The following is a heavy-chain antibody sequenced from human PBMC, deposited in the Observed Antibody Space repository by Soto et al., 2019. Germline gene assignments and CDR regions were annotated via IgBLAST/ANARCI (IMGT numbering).Heavy chain of an antibody. J-gene: IGHJ6*02. V-gene: IGHV3-48*01. D-gene: IGHD3-9*01. CDR3: GRDSHSYFDWPYGMDV. Sequence: EVQLVESGGGLVQPGGSLRLSCAASGFTFSSYSMNWVRQAPGKGLERVSYISSSSSTIYYADSVKGRFTISRDNAKSFLYLQMNRLRAEDTAVSYCGRDSHSYFDWPYGMDVGGQGTTVTVS. CDR2: ISSSSSTI. CDR1: GFTFSSYS.